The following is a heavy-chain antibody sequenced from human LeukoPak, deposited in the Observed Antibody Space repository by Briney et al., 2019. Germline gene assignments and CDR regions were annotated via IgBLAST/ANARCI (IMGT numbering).Heavy chain of an antibody. CDR1: GFTFSSYA. CDR2: ISGSGGST. V-gene: IGHV3-23*01. D-gene: IGHD6-6*01. CDR3: AKDGVSGIAARFDY. Sequence: GGSLRLPCAASGFTFSSYAMSWVRQAPGKGLEWVSGISGSGGSTYYADSVKGRFTISRDNSKITLYLQMNSLRAEDTAVYYCAKDGVSGIAARFDYWGQGTLVTVSS. J-gene: IGHJ4*02.